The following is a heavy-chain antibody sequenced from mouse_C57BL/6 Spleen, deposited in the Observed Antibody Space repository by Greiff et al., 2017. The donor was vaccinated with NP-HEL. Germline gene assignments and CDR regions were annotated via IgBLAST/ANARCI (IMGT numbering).Heavy chain of an antibody. CDR3: ARSRTAQATWYYYAMDY. J-gene: IGHJ4*01. Sequence: QVQLQQSGAELVRPGTSVKVSCKASGYAFTNYLIEWVKQRPGQGLEWIGVINPGSGGTNYNEKFKGKATLTADKSSSTAYMQLSSLTSEDSAVYFCARSRTAQATWYYYAMDYWGQGTSVTVSS. CDR1: GYAFTNYL. D-gene: IGHD3-2*02. CDR2: INPGSGGT. V-gene: IGHV1-54*01.